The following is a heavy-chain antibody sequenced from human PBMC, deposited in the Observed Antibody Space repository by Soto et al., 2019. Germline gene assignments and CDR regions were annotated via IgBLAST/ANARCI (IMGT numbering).Heavy chain of an antibody. CDR3: AKDKGVFNWATSYFDY. CDR2: TSYDGNNE. V-gene: IGHV3-30*18. Sequence: GGSLRLSCAASGFTFSNYAMHWVRQAPGKGLEWVALTSYDGNNEYYTDSVKGRFTISRDNSKNTLFLQMNSPRPEDTAVYYCAKDKGVFNWATSYFDYWGQGALVAVSS. D-gene: IGHD1-1*01. CDR1: GFTFSNYA. J-gene: IGHJ4*02.